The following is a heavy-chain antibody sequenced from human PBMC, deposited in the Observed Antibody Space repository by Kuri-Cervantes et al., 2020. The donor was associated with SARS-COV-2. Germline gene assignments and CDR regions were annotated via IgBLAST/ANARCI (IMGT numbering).Heavy chain of an antibody. CDR2: INPDGSYT. CDR3: ARERCSGGSCYPRGGMDV. D-gene: IGHD2-15*01. V-gene: IGHV3-74*01. J-gene: IGHJ6*02. Sequence: GESLKISCAASGFTFSGHWIHWVRQAPGKGLVWVSRINPDGSYTNNADSVKGRFTLSRDNAKNSLYLQMNSLRAEDTAVYYCARERCSGGSCYPRGGMDVWGQGTTVTVSS. CDR1: GFTFSGHW.